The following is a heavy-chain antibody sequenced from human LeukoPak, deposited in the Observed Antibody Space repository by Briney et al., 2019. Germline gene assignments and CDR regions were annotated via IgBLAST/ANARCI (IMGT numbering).Heavy chain of an antibody. D-gene: IGHD3-16*01. CDR3: ARDERYSDADHHYPDLGY. J-gene: IGHJ4*02. Sequence: SVKVSCKASGYIFNGYYLFWVRQAPGQGLEWMGWINPNGGATRYAQQSQGRVTLTCDTSIRTTYMELSSLSSDDTAVYYCARDERYSDADHHYPDLGYWGQGTLVTVSS. V-gene: IGHV1-2*02. CDR1: GYIFNGYY. CDR2: INPNGGAT.